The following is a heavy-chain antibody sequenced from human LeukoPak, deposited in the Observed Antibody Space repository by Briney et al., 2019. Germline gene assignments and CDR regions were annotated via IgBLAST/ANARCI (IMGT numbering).Heavy chain of an antibody. D-gene: IGHD5-12*01. Sequence: SETPSLTCTVSGGSISGYFWTWIRQPAGKELEWIGRVYTSGTTYYNPSLESRVTTSLDTFNNQFSLRVTSVTAADTAIYYCARGTEKTRISGYYSFDHWGRGLLVTVSS. CDR1: GGSISGYF. CDR2: VYTSGTT. J-gene: IGHJ4*02. V-gene: IGHV4-4*07. CDR3: ARGTEKTRISGYYSFDH.